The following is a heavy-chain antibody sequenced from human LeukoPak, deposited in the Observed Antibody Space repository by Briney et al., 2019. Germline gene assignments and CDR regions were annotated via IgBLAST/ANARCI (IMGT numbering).Heavy chain of an antibody. CDR1: GGSFSGYY. Sequence: SETLSLTCAVYGGSFSGYYWSWIRQPPGKGLEWIGEINHSGSTNYNPSLKSRVTISVDTSKNQFSLKLSSVTAADTAVYYCARNVRGGSTYLDYWGQGTLVTVS. D-gene: IGHD3-16*01. CDR2: INHSGST. CDR3: ARNVRGGSTYLDY. V-gene: IGHV4-34*01. J-gene: IGHJ4*02.